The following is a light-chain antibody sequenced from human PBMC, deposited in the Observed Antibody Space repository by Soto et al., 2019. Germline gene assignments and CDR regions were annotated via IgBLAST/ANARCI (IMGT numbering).Light chain of an antibody. V-gene: IGLV2-18*01. CDR2: EVN. Sequence: QSVLAQPPSVSGSPGQSVTISCTGTSSDVGTYNHVSWYQKPPGTAPKLMIYEVNNRPSGVPDRFSGSYSGNTASLTISGLQAEDEADYYCSLYTTSSTYVFGTGTKVTVL. J-gene: IGLJ1*01. CDR3: SLYTTSSTYV. CDR1: SSDVGTYNH.